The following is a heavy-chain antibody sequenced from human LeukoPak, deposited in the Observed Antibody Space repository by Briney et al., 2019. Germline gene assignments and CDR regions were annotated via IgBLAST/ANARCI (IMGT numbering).Heavy chain of an antibody. CDR2: IYSCGST. Sequence: GSLRLSCAASGFTVSSNYMSWVRQAPGKGLEWVSVIYSCGSTFYADSVKGRFTISRDNSKNTLYLQMNSLRVEDTAVYYCASASSESYYWALDYWGQGTLVTVSS. D-gene: IGHD3-10*01. CDR3: ASASSESYYWALDY. CDR1: GFTVSSNY. V-gene: IGHV3-66*03. J-gene: IGHJ4*02.